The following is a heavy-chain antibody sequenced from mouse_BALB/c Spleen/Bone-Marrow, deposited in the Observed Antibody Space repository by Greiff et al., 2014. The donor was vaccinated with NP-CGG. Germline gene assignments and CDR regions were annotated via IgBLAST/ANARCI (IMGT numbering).Heavy chain of an antibody. D-gene: IGHD1-1*01. Sequence: VQLQQSGAELVRPGSSAKISCKASGYTFSNYWMNWMKQRPGQGLEWIGQIYPGDGDTNYIGKFTGKATLTADKSSSTAYMQLSSLTSEDSAVYFCASRGDYSYAMDYWGQGTSVTVSS. V-gene: IGHV1-80*01. CDR3: ASRGDYSYAMDY. J-gene: IGHJ4*01. CDR1: GYTFSNYW. CDR2: IYPGDGDT.